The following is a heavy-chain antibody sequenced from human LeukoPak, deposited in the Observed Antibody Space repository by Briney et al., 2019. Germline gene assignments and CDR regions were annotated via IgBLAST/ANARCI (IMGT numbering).Heavy chain of an antibody. CDR2: ISWNSGSI. V-gene: IGHV3-9*01. Sequence: GGSLRLSCAASGFTFDDYAMHWVRHAPGKGLEWVSGISWNSGSIGYADSVKGRFTISRDNAKNSLYLQMNSLRAEDTALYYCAKDIAAAGTPDYYYYYGMDVRGQGTTVTVSS. D-gene: IGHD6-13*01. CDR1: GFTFDDYA. J-gene: IGHJ6*02. CDR3: AKDIAAAGTPDYYYYYGMDV.